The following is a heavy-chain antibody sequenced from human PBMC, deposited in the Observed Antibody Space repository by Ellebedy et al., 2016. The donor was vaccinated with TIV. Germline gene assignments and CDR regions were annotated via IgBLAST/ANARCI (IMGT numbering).Heavy chain of an antibody. J-gene: IGHJ6*02. CDR2: IYPGDSDT. Sequence: GESLKISCKGSGYSFTSYWIGWVRQMPGKGLEWMGIIYPGDSDTIYSPSFQGQVTISADKSITTAYLQWSSLKASDTAMYYCARGVGGDYQYYYYYGMDVWGQGTTVTVSS. V-gene: IGHV5-51*01. CDR3: ARGVGGDYQYYYYYGMDV. CDR1: GYSFTSYW. D-gene: IGHD4-17*01.